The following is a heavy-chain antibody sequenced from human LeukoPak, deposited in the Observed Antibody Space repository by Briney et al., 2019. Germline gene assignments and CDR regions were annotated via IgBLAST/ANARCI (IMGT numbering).Heavy chain of an antibody. D-gene: IGHD1-26*01. CDR2: TYYRSKWVS. CDR3: AGSASYFRF. V-gene: IGHV6-1*01. J-gene: IGHJ4*02. CDR1: GDSVSSNSAS. Sequence: SQTLSLTCAISGDSVSSNSASWTWIRQSPSRGLEWLGRTYYRSKWVSDYATSVRSRIIINPDTSKNHFSLHLNSVTPEDTAIYYCAGSASYFRFWDQGVLVTVSS.